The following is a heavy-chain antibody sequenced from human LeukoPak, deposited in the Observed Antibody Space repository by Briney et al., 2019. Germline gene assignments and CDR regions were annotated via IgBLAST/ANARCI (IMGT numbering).Heavy chain of an antibody. D-gene: IGHD5-24*01. CDR1: GYTFTSYD. CDR3: ARASRDGYNRGYYYYYMDV. CDR2: MNPNSGNT. Sequence: ASVKVSCKASGYTFTSYDINWVRQATGQGLEWMGWMNPNSGNTGYAQKFQGRVTITRNTSISTAYMELSSLRSEDTAVYYCARASRDGYNRGYYYYYMDVWGKGTTVTVSS. V-gene: IGHV1-8*03. J-gene: IGHJ6*03.